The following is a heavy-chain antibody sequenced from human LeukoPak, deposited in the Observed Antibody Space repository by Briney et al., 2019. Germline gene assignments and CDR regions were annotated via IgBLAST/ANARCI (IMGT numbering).Heavy chain of an antibody. CDR2: INHSGCT. V-gene: IGHV4-34*01. D-gene: IGHD6-6*01. J-gene: IGHJ4*02. Sequence: SETLSLTCAVYGGSFSGYYWSWIRQPPGKGLEWIGEINHSGCTNYNPSLKSRVTISVDTSKNQFSLKLSSVTAADTAVYYCARSIAAQPPDYWGQGTLVTVSS. CDR1: GGSFSGYY. CDR3: ARSIAAQPPDY.